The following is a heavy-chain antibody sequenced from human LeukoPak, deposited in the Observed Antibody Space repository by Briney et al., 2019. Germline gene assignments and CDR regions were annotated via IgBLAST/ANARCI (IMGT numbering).Heavy chain of an antibody. D-gene: IGHD2-15*01. CDR2: IYYSGST. CDR1: GGSISSGGYS. Sequence: SETLSLTCAVSGGSISSGGYSWSWIRQPPGKGLEWIGYIYYSGSTNYNPSLKSRVTISVDTSKNQFSLKLSSVTAADTAVYYCARSVEGYCSGGSCYSYYYYMDVWGKGTTVTVSS. CDR3: ARSVEGYCSGGSCYSYYYYMDV. V-gene: IGHV4-61*08. J-gene: IGHJ6*03.